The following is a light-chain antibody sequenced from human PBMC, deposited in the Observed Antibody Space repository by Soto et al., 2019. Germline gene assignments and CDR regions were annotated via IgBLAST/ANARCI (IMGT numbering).Light chain of an antibody. CDR2: GAA. Sequence: EILLTQSPGTLSFSPGERATLSCWASESVPKNFLAWYQQKPGQSPRLLMYGAAYRPTGIPDRFSGSGSGADFTLTISRLEPEVFAVYYCQQYGNSPVTFGPGTTVDVK. CDR1: ESVPKNF. CDR3: QQYGNSPVT. V-gene: IGKV3-20*01. J-gene: IGKJ3*01.